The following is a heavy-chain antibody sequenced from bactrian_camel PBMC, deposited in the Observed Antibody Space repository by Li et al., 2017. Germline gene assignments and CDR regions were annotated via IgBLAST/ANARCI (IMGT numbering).Heavy chain of an antibody. V-gene: IGHV3S53*01. Sequence: HVQLVESGGGSAQAGGSLLLSCASPGAIFSACDMFCYRQGPGKARELVSVYSARQWTNYTDSVKGRFTTSQDNPRKTLYLQMNNLKIEDTAVYYCAADRLACLRDNWAEPRGYNSWGQGTQVTVS. CDR3: AADRLACLRDNWAEPRGYNS. CDR1: GAIFSACD. D-gene: IGHD1*01. J-gene: IGHJ4*01. CDR2: YSARQWT.